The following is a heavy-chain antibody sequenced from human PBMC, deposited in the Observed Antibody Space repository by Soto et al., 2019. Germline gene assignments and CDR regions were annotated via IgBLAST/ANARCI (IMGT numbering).Heavy chain of an antibody. Sequence: SGPTLVNPTQTLTLTCTFSGFSLSSRGVGVGWIRQPPGKALEWLALIYWNDDKRYSPSLRSRLTITKDTSKNQVVLTMTNMEPVDTATYFCARXSTVTTGISEYFHHWGQGTLVTVSS. J-gene: IGHJ1*01. CDR2: IYWNDDK. V-gene: IGHV2-5*01. CDR3: ARXSTVTTGISEYFHH. D-gene: IGHD4-17*01. CDR1: GFSLSSRGVG.